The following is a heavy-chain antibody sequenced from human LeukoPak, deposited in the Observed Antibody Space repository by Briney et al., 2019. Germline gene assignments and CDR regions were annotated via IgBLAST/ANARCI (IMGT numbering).Heavy chain of an antibody. D-gene: IGHD3-22*01. CDR2: ISAGGGST. CDR3: AKDIGSSGYYFDY. Sequence: PGGSLRLSCAASGFTFSSYAMSWVRQAPGKGLEWVSAISAGGGSTYYPDSVKGRFTVSRDNSKNTLYLQMNSLRAEDTAVYYCAKDIGSSGYYFDYWGQGTLVTVSS. CDR1: GFTFSSYA. J-gene: IGHJ4*02. V-gene: IGHV3-23*01.